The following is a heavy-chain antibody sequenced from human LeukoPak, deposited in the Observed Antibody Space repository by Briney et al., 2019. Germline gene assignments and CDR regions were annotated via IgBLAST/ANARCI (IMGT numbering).Heavy chain of an antibody. CDR1: GYTFTSYG. Sequence: ASVKVSCKASGYTFTSYGISWVRQATGQRLEWMGWMNPNSGNTGYAQKFQGRVTMTRNTSISTAYMELSSLRSEDTAVYYCARRNWNDPQTFDYWGQGTLVTVSS. D-gene: IGHD1-20*01. CDR2: MNPNSGNT. J-gene: IGHJ4*02. CDR3: ARRNWNDPQTFDY. V-gene: IGHV1-8*02.